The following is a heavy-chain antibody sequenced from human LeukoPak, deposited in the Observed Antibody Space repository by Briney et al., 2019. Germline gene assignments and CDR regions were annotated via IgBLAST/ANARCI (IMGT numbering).Heavy chain of an antibody. J-gene: IGHJ3*02. CDR3: ATPKGSVVVPAADAFDI. CDR1: GYTLTESS. D-gene: IGHD2-2*01. Sequence: ASVKVSCKVSGYTLTESSMHWVRQAPGKGLEWMGGFDPEDGETIYAQKFQGRVTMTEDTSTDTAYMELSSLRSEDTAVYYCATPKGSVVVPAADAFDIWGQGTMVTVSS. V-gene: IGHV1-24*01. CDR2: FDPEDGET.